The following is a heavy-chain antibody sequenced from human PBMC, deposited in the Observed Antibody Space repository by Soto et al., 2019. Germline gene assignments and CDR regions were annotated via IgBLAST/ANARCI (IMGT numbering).Heavy chain of an antibody. Sequence: GGSLRLSCAASGFTFSSYSMNWVRQAPGKGLEWVSSISSSSSYIYYTDSVKGRFTISRENAKNSLYLQMNSLRAEDTAVYYCARDSVHVDTAMVTAFDIWGQGTMVTVSS. J-gene: IGHJ3*02. V-gene: IGHV3-21*01. D-gene: IGHD5-18*01. CDR2: ISSSSSYI. CDR1: GFTFSSYS. CDR3: ARDSVHVDTAMVTAFDI.